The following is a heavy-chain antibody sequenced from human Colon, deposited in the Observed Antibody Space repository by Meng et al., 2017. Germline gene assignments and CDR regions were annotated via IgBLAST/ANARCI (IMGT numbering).Heavy chain of an antibody. D-gene: IGHD3-10*01. Sequence: GPLHRSGPGLLRPSETLSLTCTVSGGSVSSASYYWSWIRQPPGKGLEWIGLIHYSGSRNYNPSLKSRVTMSVDTSKNQVSLRLTSVTAADTAVYYCARFYGSGTFEVHDYWGQGTLVTVSS. CDR3: ARFYGSGTFEVHDY. CDR1: GGSVSSASYY. J-gene: IGHJ4*02. V-gene: IGHV4-61*01. CDR2: IHYSGSR.